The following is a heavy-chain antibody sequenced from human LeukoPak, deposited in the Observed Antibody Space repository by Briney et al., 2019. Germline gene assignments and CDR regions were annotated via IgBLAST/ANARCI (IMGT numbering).Heavy chain of an antibody. D-gene: IGHD3-10*01. V-gene: IGHV3-7*01. Sequence: GGSLRLSCAASGFTFTSYGMSWVRQAPGKGLEWVANIKQDGSEKYYVDSVKGRFTISRDNAKNSLYLQMNSLRAEDTAVYYCARDLVTMVRGVPFDYWGQGTLVTVSS. J-gene: IGHJ4*02. CDR1: GFTFTSYG. CDR3: ARDLVTMVRGVPFDY. CDR2: IKQDGSEK.